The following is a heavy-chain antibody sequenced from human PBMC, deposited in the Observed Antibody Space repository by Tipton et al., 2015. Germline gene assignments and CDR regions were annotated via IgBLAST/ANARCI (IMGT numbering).Heavy chain of an antibody. D-gene: IGHD1-26*01. J-gene: IGHJ5*02. V-gene: IGHV4-59*01. CDR1: GGSISTYY. CDR3: ARDRDVGATNYFDP. CDR2: IYYSGGT. Sequence: TLSLTCTVSGGSISTYYWSWIRQPPGKGLEWIGYIYYSGGTNYNPSLESRVTISLDTAKNQFSLKMRSVTSADTAVYYCARDRDVGATNYFDPWGQGTLVTVSS.